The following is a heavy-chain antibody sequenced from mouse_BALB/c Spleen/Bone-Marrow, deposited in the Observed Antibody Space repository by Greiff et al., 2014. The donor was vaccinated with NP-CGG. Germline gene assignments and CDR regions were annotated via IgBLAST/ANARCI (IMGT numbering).Heavy chain of an antibody. V-gene: IGHV1-9*01. CDR1: GYTFSSYW. CDR3: ARGGNYDYAMDY. Sequence: QVQLQQPGAELMKPGASVKISCKAPGYTFSSYWIEWVKQRPGHGLEWIGEILPGSGSTNYNEKFKGKATFTADTSSNTAYMQLSSLTSEDSAVYYCARGGNYDYAMDYWGQGTSVTVSS. D-gene: IGHD2-1*01. CDR2: ILPGSGST. J-gene: IGHJ4*01.